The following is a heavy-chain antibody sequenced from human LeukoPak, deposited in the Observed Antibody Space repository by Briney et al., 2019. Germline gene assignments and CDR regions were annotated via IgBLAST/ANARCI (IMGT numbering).Heavy chain of an antibody. CDR1: GYSISSGYY. J-gene: IGHJ5*02. D-gene: IGHD3-10*01. CDR2: IYHSGST. V-gene: IGHV4-38-2*02. Sequence: SETLSLTCTVSGYSISSGYYWGWIRQPPGKGLEWIGSIYHSGSTYCNPPLKSRVTISVDTSKNQFSLKLSSVTAADTAVYYCARDWVGSGSYYNLNWFDPWGQGTLVTVSS. CDR3: ARDWVGSGSYYNLNWFDP.